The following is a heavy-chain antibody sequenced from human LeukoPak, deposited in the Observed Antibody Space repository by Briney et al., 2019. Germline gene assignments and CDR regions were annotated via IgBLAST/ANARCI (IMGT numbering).Heavy chain of an antibody. Sequence: GGSLRLSCAASGFTFSGSAMHWARQASGKGLEWVGRIRSKANSYATAYAASVKGRFTISRDDSKNTAYLQMNSLKTEDTAVYYCTRRPMGSGSGDWGQGTLVTVSS. CDR2: IRSKANSYAT. D-gene: IGHD6-25*01. CDR3: TRRPMGSGSGD. CDR1: GFTFSGSA. J-gene: IGHJ4*02. V-gene: IGHV3-73*01.